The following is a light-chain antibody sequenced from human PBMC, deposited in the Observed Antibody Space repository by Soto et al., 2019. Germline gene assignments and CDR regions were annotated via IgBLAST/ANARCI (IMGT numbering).Light chain of an antibody. CDR3: CSYAGRYSSV. CDR2: DVS. J-gene: IGLJ2*01. Sequence: QSALTQPRSVSGSPGQSVTISCTGTSSDVGTYNYVSWYQQHPGKAPKLMIYDVSQRPSWVPDRFSGSKSGNTASLTISGLQAEDESDYYCCSYAGRYSSVFGGGTKLTVL. V-gene: IGLV2-11*01. CDR1: SSDVGTYNY.